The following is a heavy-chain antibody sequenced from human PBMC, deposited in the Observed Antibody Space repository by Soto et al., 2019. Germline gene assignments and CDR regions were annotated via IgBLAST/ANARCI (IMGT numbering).Heavy chain of an antibody. CDR2: FSPTTNGA. Sequence: QVDLVQSGPEVKEPGAAVKVSCQTSGYKFSDFYIHWVRQAPGQGLEWMGLFSPTTNGATYLRKFQGRVTMTGDTATSTAYLDLRDMRSDDTAVYYCSRDLGPIASTASEYWGQGTLVTVSS. V-gene: IGHV1-46*03. D-gene: IGHD1-1*01. CDR1: GYKFSDFY. CDR3: SRDLGPIASTASEY. J-gene: IGHJ4*02.